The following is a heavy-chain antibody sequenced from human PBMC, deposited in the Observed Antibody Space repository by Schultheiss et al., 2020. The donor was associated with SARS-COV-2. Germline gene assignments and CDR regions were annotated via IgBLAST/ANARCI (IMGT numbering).Heavy chain of an antibody. Sequence: SETLSLTCSVSGSSITGFFWTWIRQPPGKGLDPIGNIYFTGITKYNPSLKSRVTISIDTSKNQFSLKLGSVTAADTAVYYCARDQDYGRNAFDIWGQGTIVTVSS. J-gene: IGHJ3*02. CDR1: GSSITGFF. CDR2: IYFTGIT. D-gene: IGHD4/OR15-4a*01. V-gene: IGHV4-59*01. CDR3: ARDQDYGRNAFDI.